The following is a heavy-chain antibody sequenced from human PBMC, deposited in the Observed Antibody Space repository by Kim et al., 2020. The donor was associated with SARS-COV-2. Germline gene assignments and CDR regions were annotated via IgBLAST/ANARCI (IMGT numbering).Heavy chain of an antibody. J-gene: IGHJ2*01. D-gene: IGHD3-22*01. CDR3: ARQDDSSGYGDWYFDL. V-gene: IGHV5-51*01. CDR2: IYPGDSDT. CDR1: GYSFNTYW. Sequence: GESLKISCKGSGYSFNTYWIGWVRQMSGKGLEWMGVIYPGDSDTRYSPSFQGQVTISADKSISTAYLQWSSLKASDTAMYYCARQDDSSGYGDWYFDLWGRGTLVTVSS.